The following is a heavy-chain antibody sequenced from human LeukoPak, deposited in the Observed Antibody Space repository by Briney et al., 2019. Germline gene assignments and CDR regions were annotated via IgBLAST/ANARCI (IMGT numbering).Heavy chain of an antibody. V-gene: IGHV3-23*01. D-gene: IGHD3-10*01. J-gene: IGHJ4*02. CDR2: FSGSGGST. CDR3: AKGNHYYGSGSYSSFDY. Sequence: PGGSLRLSCAASGFTFSSYAMSWVRQAPGKGLEWVSAFSGSGGSTYYADSVKGRFTISRDNSKNTLYLQMNSLRAEDTAVYYCAKGNHYYGSGSYSSFDYWGQGTPVTVSS. CDR1: GFTFSSYA.